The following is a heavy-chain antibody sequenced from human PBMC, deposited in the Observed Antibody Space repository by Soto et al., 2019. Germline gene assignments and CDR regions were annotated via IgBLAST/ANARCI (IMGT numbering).Heavy chain of an antibody. V-gene: IGHV1-69*13. D-gene: IGHD3-22*01. CDR1: GGTFSSYA. CDR2: IIPIFGTA. J-gene: IGHJ4*02. CDR3: ARGRIRNYYDHAWD. Sequence: GASVKVSCKASGGTFSSYAISWVRQAPGQGLEWMGGIIPIFGTANYAQKFQGRVTITADESTSTACMELSSLRSEDTAVYYCARGRIRNYYDHAWDWGQGTLVTVSS.